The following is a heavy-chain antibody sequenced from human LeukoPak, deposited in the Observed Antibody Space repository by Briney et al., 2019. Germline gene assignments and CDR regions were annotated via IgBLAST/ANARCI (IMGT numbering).Heavy chain of an antibody. V-gene: IGHV3-9*01. CDR1: GFTFDDYA. D-gene: IGHD6-13*01. CDR3: AKGAGSWYVMSFDY. CDR2: ISWNSGSI. J-gene: IGHJ4*02. Sequence: PGRSLRLSCAASGFTFDDYAMHWVRQAPGKGLEWVSGISWNSGSIGYADSVKGRFTISRDNAKNSLYLQMNSLRAEDTALYYCAKGAGSWYVMSFDYWGQGTLVTVSS.